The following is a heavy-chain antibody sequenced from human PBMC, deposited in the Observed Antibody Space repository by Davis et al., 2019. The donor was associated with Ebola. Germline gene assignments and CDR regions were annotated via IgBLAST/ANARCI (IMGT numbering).Heavy chain of an antibody. CDR3: ARGYCSGGSCYSGDY. CDR1: AYTFTSYG. J-gene: IGHJ4*02. CDR2: ISAYNGNT. D-gene: IGHD2-15*01. V-gene: IGHV1-18*01. Sequence: ASVKVSCKASAYTFTSYGISWVRQAPGQGLEWMGWISAYNGNTNYAQKLQGRVTMTTDTSTSTAYMELRSLRSDDTAVYYCARGYCSGGSCYSGDYWGQGTLVTVSS.